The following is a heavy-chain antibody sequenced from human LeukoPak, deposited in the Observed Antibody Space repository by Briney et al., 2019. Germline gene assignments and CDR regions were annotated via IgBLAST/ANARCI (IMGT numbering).Heavy chain of an antibody. V-gene: IGHV3-21*01. J-gene: IGHJ4*02. CDR2: ISSSSRYI. Sequence: GGSLRLSCAASGFTFSSYSMNWVRQAPGKGLEWVSSISSSSRYIYYANSVKGRFTISRDNAKNSLYLQMNSLRAEDTAVYYCARDKGIYDFWSGYYWYWGQGTLVTVSS. CDR3: ARDKGIYDFWSGYYWY. D-gene: IGHD3-3*01. CDR1: GFTFSSYS.